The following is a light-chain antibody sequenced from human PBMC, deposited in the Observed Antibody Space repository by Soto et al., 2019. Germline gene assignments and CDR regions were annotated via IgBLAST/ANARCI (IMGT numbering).Light chain of an antibody. CDR3: QQYNNWPPWT. Sequence: EMVMTQSPATLSVSPGERATLSCRASQSVSSNLAWYQQKPGQAPRLLIYGASTRATGIPARFSGSGSGTEFTLTISSLQSEDFAVYYCQQYNNWPPWTFGQGTKLDLK. CDR1: QSVSSN. J-gene: IGKJ1*01. CDR2: GAS. V-gene: IGKV3-15*01.